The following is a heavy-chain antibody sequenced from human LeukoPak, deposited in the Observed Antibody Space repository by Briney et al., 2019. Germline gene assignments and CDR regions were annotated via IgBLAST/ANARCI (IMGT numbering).Heavy chain of an antibody. CDR2: ISYDGSKT. V-gene: IGHV3-30*18. D-gene: IGHD2-15*01. J-gene: IGHJ4*02. CDR1: GFTFSNFG. Sequence: GRSLRLSCAASGFTFSNFGMHWVRQTPGKGLECVTVISYDGSKTHYADSVKGRFTISRDNSKSTLSLQLSSLGVEDTAVYYCAKERCSGSACYIFDSWGQGTLVIVSA. CDR3: AKERCSGSACYIFDS.